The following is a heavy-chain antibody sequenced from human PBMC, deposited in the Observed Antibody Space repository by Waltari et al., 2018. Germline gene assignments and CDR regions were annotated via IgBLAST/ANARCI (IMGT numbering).Heavy chain of an antibody. CDR3: TREVTMVREYYYYYYMDV. Sequence: EVQLVESGGGLVQPGRSLRLSCTASGFTFGDYAMSWVRQAPGKGLEWVGFIRIKAYGGTTEYAASVKGRFTISRDDSKSIAYLQMNSLKTEDTAVYYCTREVTMVREYYYYYYMDVWGKGTTVTVSS. CDR1: GFTFGDYA. V-gene: IGHV3-49*04. J-gene: IGHJ6*03. CDR2: IRIKAYGGTT. D-gene: IGHD3-10*01.